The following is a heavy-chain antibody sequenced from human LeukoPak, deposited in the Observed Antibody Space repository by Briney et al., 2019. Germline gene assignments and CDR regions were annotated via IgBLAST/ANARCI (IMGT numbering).Heavy chain of an antibody. CDR1: GFTVSSNY. D-gene: IGHD1-26*01. Sequence: GGSLRLSCVASGFTVSSNYMSWVRQAPGKGLEWVSVIYSGGSTYYADSVKGRFTISRDNSKNTLYLQMNSLRAEDTAVYYCAKDRTVGASYWYFDLWGRGTLVTVSP. CDR3: AKDRTVGASYWYFDL. V-gene: IGHV3-53*01. J-gene: IGHJ2*01. CDR2: IYSGGST.